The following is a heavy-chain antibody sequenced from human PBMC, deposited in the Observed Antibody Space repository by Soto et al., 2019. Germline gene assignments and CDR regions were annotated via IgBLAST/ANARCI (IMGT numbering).Heavy chain of an antibody. CDR3: ARANKYGGLIAY. V-gene: IGHV4-39*01. Sequence: QLQLQESGPGLVKPSETLSLTCTVSGGSISSSSYYWGWIRQPPGKGQEWIGSIYYSGSPYYNPSLKSRVTISVDPSKNQFSLKLSSVTAAATAVYYCARANKYGGLIAYWGQGTLVPVSS. J-gene: IGHJ4*02. CDR1: GGSISSSSYY. D-gene: IGHD4-17*01. CDR2: IYYSGSP.